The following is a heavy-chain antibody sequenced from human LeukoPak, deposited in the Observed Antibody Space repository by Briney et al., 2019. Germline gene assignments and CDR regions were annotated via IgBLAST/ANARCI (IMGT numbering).Heavy chain of an antibody. CDR3: ARVPTGSYDY. D-gene: IGHD1-26*01. CDR1: GYSFISTG. J-gene: IGHJ4*02. V-gene: IGHV1-2*02. Sequence: GASVKVSCKASGYSFISTGINWLRQAPRHGLEWMGWISPYNGGTHYAQNFQGRVTLTRDTSISTAFMELSGMRSDDTAVYYCARVPTGSYDYWGQGTLVTVSS. CDR2: ISPYNGGT.